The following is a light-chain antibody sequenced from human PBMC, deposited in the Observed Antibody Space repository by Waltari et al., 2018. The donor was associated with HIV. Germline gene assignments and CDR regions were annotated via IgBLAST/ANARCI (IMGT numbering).Light chain of an antibody. Sequence: EIVLTQSPATLSLSPGEGATLSCRASHSITKYLAWYPQKPGQAPRLLIYEASIRATGIPARFSGSGSGTDFTLTISSLEPEDFALYYCQHRSNWPPFTFGPGTKVEIK. CDR3: QHRSNWPPFT. V-gene: IGKV3-11*01. CDR2: EAS. CDR1: HSITKY. J-gene: IGKJ3*01.